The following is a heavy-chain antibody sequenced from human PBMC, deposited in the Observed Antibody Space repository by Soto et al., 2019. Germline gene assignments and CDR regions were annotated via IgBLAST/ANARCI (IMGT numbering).Heavy chain of an antibody. J-gene: IGHJ4*02. Sequence: ASVKVSCKVSGYIFTGHYIHWVRQAPGQGLEWMGWINPDNGATDYAQKFQDWVTMTRDTSMSTAFIEFRRLKPDDTAVYYCTRGRGRGCYSTSAFDFWGQGTPVTVSS. D-gene: IGHD2-15*01. CDR3: TRGRGRGCYSTSAFDF. CDR1: GYIFTGHY. CDR2: INPDNGAT. V-gene: IGHV1-2*04.